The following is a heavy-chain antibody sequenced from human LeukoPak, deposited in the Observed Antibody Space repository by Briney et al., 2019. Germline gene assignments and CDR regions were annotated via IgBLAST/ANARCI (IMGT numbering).Heavy chain of an antibody. CDR3: ARVRGGYSGYDYAAFDY. D-gene: IGHD5-12*01. CDR2: IYISGST. V-gene: IGHV4-4*07. J-gene: IGHJ4*02. Sequence: SETLSLTCTVSGGSISSYYWSWIRQPAGKGLEWIGRIYISGSTNYNPSLKSRVTISVDTSKNQFSLKLSSVTAADTAVYYCARVRGGYSGYDYAAFDYWGQGTLVTVSS. CDR1: GGSISSYY.